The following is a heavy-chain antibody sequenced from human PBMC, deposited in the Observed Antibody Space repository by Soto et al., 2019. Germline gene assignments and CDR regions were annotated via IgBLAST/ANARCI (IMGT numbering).Heavy chain of an antibody. V-gene: IGHV3-21*01. D-gene: IGHD1-1*01. CDR2: ISSSSSYI. J-gene: IGHJ6*02. Sequence: PGGSLRLSCAASVFTCSSYSMNWVRQAPGKGLEWVSSISSSSSYIYYADSVKGRFTISRDNAKNSLYLQMNSLRAEDTAVYYCARERVRNGNYGMDVWGQGTTVTVSS. CDR3: ARERVRNGNYGMDV. CDR1: VFTCSSYS.